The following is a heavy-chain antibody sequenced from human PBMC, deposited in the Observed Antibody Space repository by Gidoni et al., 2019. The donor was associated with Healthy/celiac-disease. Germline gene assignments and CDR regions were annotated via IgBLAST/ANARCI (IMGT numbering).Heavy chain of an antibody. D-gene: IGHD3-3*02. V-gene: IGHV4-61*02. J-gene: IGHJ6*02. CDR1: GGSISSGSYY. Sequence: QVQLQESCPGLVKPSQTLSLTCTVSGGSISSGSYYWSWIRQPAGKGLEWIGRIYTSGSTNYNPSLKSRVTISVDTSKNQFSLKLSSVTAADTAVYYCARDRPISRYYYYYYGMDVWGQGTTVTVSS. CDR3: ARDRPISRYYYYYYGMDV. CDR2: IYTSGST.